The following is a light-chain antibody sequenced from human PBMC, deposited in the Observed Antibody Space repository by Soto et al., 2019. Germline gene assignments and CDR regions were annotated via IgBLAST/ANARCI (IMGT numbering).Light chain of an antibody. Sequence: DIHMTDSPASLSASVGYRVTITCRASQGIRHDLGWYQQKPGKAPKRLIYSASSLQSGVPPRFSGSGSGTEFTLTISSLQPEDFATYYCLQHNSYPITLGQGTRLEI. CDR1: QGIRHD. CDR2: SAS. CDR3: LQHNSYPIT. V-gene: IGKV1-17*01. J-gene: IGKJ5*01.